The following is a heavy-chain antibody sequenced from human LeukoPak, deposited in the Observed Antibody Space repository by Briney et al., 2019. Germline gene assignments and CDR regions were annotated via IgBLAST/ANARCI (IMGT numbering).Heavy chain of an antibody. D-gene: IGHD6-6*01. CDR2: MNPNSGNT. CDR3: ARALYSSSSFFSYYYYMDV. CDR1: GYTFTSYD. Sequence: ASVKVSCKASGYTFTSYDINWVRQATGQGLEWMGWMNPNSGNTGYAQKFQGRVTMTRNTSIGTAYMELSSLRSEDTAVYYCARALYSSSSFFSYYYYMDVWGKGTTVTVSS. V-gene: IGHV1-8*01. J-gene: IGHJ6*03.